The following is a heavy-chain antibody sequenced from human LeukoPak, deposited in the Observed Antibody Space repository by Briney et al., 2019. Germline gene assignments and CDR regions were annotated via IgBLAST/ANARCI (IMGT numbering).Heavy chain of an antibody. D-gene: IGHD3-10*01. CDR1: GFTFSSYW. J-gene: IGHJ6*02. V-gene: IGHV3-74*01. CDR3: ARVWFPYYYGMDV. CDR2: INSDGSST. Sequence: PGGSLRLSCAASGFTFSSYWMHWVRQAPGKGLVWVSRINSDGSSTSYADSVKGRFTISRDNAKNSLYLQMNSLRAEDTAVYYCARVWFPYYYGMDVWGQGTTVTVSS.